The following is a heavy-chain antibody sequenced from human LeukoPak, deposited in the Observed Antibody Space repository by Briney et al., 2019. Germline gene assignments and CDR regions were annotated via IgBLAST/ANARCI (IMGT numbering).Heavy chain of an antibody. CDR1: GFTLSSYA. V-gene: IGHV3-30-3*02. Sequence: QAGGSLRLSCAASGFTLSSYAMSWVRQAPGKGLEWVAVISYDGSNKYYADSVKGRFTISRDNSKNTLYLQMNSLRSEDTAVYYCATGRDPLPTHLNYWGQGTLVTVSS. J-gene: IGHJ4*02. D-gene: IGHD3-3*02. CDR2: ISYDGSNK. CDR3: ATGRDPLPTHLNY.